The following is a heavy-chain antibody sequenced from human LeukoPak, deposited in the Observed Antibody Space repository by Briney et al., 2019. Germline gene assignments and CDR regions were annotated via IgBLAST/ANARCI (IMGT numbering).Heavy chain of an antibody. D-gene: IGHD3-3*01. CDR3: ARGQRAHVEWSPYMDV. CDR1: GFTFSNYA. Sequence: GGSLRLSCAAPGFTFSNYAMHWVRQAPGKGLEWMSVLSYDARNKYFADSVKGRFTLSRDNSKNTLYLQMNNLRTEDTAVYYCARGQRAHVEWSPYMDVWGKGTTVTVSS. CDR2: LSYDARNK. J-gene: IGHJ6*04. V-gene: IGHV3-30*04.